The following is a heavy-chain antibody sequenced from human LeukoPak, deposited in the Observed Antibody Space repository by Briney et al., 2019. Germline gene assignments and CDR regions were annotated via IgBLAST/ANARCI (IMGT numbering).Heavy chain of an antibody. V-gene: IGHV3-74*01. D-gene: IGHD4-23*01. CDR1: GFTFTSHA. J-gene: IGHJ4*02. CDR3: ASDFGGHDDF. CDR2: MNTDGSRT. Sequence: GRSLRLSCEASGFTFTSHAVHWVRQAPGKGLVWVSRMNTDGSRTDYADSVKGRFTISRDNAKNTLYLQMNSLGVEDTAVYSCASDFGGHDDFWGQGILVTVSS.